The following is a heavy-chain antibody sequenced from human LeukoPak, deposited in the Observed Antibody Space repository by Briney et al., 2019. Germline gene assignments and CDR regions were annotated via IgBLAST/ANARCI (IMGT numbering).Heavy chain of an antibody. J-gene: IGHJ4*02. V-gene: IGHV3-23*01. CDR1: GFTFNTYA. CDR2: ITDSGDGT. D-gene: IGHD6-19*01. CDR3: ARDPRPKYRGGWYYSDY. Sequence: RAGGSQRLSCAASGFTFNTYAMTWVRQAPGKGLEWVSSITDSGDGTYYPDSVKGRFTISRDNSKNTVFLQMNSLRAGDTAMYYCARDPRPKYRGGWYYSDYWGQGILVTVSS.